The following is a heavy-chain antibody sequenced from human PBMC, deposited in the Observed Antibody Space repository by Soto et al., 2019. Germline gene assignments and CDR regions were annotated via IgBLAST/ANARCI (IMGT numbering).Heavy chain of an antibody. J-gene: IGHJ4*02. V-gene: IGHV1-69*02. CDR3: ALEGLYCSGGSCYSD. Sequence: QVQLVQSGAEVKKPGSSVKVSCKASGGTFSSYTISWVRQAPGQGLEWMGRIIPILGIANYAQKFQGRVTFTAAKSTSTAYMELSSLRSEDTAVYYCALEGLYCSGGSCYSDWGQGTLVTVSS. D-gene: IGHD2-15*01. CDR2: IIPILGIA. CDR1: GGTFSSYT.